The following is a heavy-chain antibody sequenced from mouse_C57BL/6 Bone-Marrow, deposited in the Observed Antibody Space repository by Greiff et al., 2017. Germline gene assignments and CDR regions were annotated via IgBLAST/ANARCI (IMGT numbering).Heavy chain of an antibody. Sequence: QVQLKESGPELVKPGASVKISCKASGYAFSSSWMNWVKQRPGKGLEWIGRIYPGDGDTNYNGKFKGKATLTADKSSSTAYMQLSSLTSEDSAVYFCARSLYGNYVGYWGQGTLVTVSA. V-gene: IGHV1-82*01. CDR1: GYAFSSSW. J-gene: IGHJ3*01. CDR3: ARSLYGNYVGY. CDR2: IYPGDGDT. D-gene: IGHD2-1*01.